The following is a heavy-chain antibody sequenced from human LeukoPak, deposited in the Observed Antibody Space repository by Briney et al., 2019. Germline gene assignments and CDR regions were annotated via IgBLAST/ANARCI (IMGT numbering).Heavy chain of an antibody. CDR3: ARDRLYEDFDY. Sequence: KASETLSLTCTVSGAYTSSYYWSWVRQPPGKGLEWIGHIYFSGSTSYNPSLKSRVTISVDIPNNQFSLTLTSVTAADTAVYYCARDRLYEDFDYWGQGTQVIVSS. D-gene: IGHD3-16*01. CDR1: GAYTSSYY. CDR2: IYFSGST. V-gene: IGHV4-59*01. J-gene: IGHJ4*02.